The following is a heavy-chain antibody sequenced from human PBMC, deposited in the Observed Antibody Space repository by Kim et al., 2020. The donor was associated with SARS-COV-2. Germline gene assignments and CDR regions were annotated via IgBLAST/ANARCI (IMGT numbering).Heavy chain of an antibody. CDR2: IYYSGST. V-gene: IGHV4-31*03. Sequence: SETLSLTCTVSGGSISSGGYYWSWIRQHPGKGLEWIGYIYYSGSTYYNPSLKSRVTISVDTSKNQFSLKLSSVTAADTAVYYCASSDPYSSSWYDYWGQGTLVTVSS. CDR1: GGSISSGGYY. CDR3: ASSDPYSSSWYDY. J-gene: IGHJ4*02. D-gene: IGHD6-13*01.